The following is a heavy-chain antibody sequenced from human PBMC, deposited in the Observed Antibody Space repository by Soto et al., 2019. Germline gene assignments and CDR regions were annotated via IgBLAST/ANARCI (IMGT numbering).Heavy chain of an antibody. CDR2: IVPIFGA. CDR1: GGTFSNYG. J-gene: IGHJ6*02. Sequence: QVQLVQSGAEVKKPGSSVKVSCKSSGGTFSNYGFSWVRQAPGQGLECMGVIVPIFGAEHPQKFQGRVTITADESTSRVFMEVRGLGSGDTAVYYCAGGGSEYEGSGYYRGHVWG. CDR3: AGGGSEYEGSGYYRGHV. V-gene: IGHV1-69*12. D-gene: IGHD3-22*01.